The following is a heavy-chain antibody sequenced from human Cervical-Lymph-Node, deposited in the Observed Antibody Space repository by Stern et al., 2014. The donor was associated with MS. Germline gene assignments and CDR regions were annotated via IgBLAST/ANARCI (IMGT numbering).Heavy chain of an antibody. CDR2: IGTAGDT. J-gene: IGHJ6*02. CDR1: GFTFSSYD. V-gene: IGHV3-13*01. CDR3: VRDLPGSAGTGFYYYGMDV. Sequence: EVQLLESGGGLVQPGGSLRLSCAASGFTFSSYDMHWVRQATGKGLEWVSAIGTAGDTYYPGSVKGRFTISRENAKNSLYLQMNSLTAGDTAVYYCVRDLPGSAGTGFYYYGMDVWGQGTTVTVSS.